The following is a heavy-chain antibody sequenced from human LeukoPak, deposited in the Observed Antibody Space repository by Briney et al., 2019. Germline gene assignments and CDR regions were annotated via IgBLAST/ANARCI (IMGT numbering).Heavy chain of an antibody. Sequence: ASVKVSCKASGYTFTGYYIYWVRQAPGQGLEWMGWINPNSGDTHYAQKFQGRVTMTRDTSISTAYMELSSLRSDDTAVFYCARDLRTRGIAVAGPKRSLVGSNAFDIWGQGTMVTVSS. V-gene: IGHV1-2*02. D-gene: IGHD6-19*01. CDR2: INPNSGDT. CDR1: GYTFTGYY. CDR3: ARDLRTRGIAVAGPKRSLVGSNAFDI. J-gene: IGHJ3*02.